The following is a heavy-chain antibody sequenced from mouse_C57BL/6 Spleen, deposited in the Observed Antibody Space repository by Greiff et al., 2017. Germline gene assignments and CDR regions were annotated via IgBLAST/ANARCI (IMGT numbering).Heavy chain of an antibody. CDR1: GFTFTSYA. J-gene: IGHJ4*01. CDR3: TRDPRDGDMDD. D-gene: IGHD2-13*01. CDR2: ISSGGDYI. Sequence: EVKLMESGEGLVKPGGSLKLSCAASGFTFTSYAMSWVRQTPEKGLEWVAYISSGGDYIYYADTVKGRFTISRDNARNTLYLQMSSLKSEDTAMYYGTRDPRDGDMDDWGQGTTVTVSS. V-gene: IGHV5-9-1*02.